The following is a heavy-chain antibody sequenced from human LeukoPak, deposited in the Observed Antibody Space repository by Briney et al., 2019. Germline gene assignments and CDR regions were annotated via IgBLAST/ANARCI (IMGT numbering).Heavy chain of an antibody. Sequence: SQTLSLTCAVSGGSISSGGYSWSWIRQPPGKGLEWIGYIYHSGSTYYNPSLKSRGTISVDRSTNQFSLKLSSVTAADTAVYYCARLRYYYGSGSYTNWFDPWGQGTLVTASS. V-gene: IGHV4-30-2*01. J-gene: IGHJ5*02. CDR3: ARLRYYYGSGSYTNWFDP. CDR2: IYHSGST. CDR1: GGSISSGGYS. D-gene: IGHD3-10*01.